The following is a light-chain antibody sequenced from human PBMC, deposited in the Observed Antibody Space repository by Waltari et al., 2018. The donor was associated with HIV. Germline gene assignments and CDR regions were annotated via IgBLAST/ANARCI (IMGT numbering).Light chain of an antibody. Sequence: QSAPTQPPSASGSPGQSVPLSCTRTTSAAGGYNYVSWYQQHPGKAPRFIIYEVSKRPSGVPDRFSGSKSGNTASLTVSGLQAEDEADYYCSSYAGSNWVFGGGTKLTVL. CDR2: EVS. V-gene: IGLV2-8*01. CDR3: SSYAGSNWV. J-gene: IGLJ3*02. CDR1: TSAAGGYNY.